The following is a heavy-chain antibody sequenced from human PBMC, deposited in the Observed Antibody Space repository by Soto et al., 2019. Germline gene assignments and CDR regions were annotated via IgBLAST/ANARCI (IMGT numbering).Heavy chain of an antibody. CDR1: GYSVSSSSYY. J-gene: IGHJ5*02. CDR3: ARHTRNQFDP. CDR2: IYYSERTSYNSGST. V-gene: IGHV4-39*01. Sequence: KSSETLSLTCSVSGYSVSSSSYYWGWIRQPPGKGLEWIGSIYYSERTSYNSGSTYYSPSLKSRVTISGDTSKSQFSLKLSSVTAADTAVYYCARHTRNQFDPWGQGTLVTVSS.